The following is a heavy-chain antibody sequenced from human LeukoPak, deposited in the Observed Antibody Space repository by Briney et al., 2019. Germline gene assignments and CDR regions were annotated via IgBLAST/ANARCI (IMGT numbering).Heavy chain of an antibody. D-gene: IGHD1-26*01. CDR2: MNPNRGNT. CDR1: GYTFTSYD. CDR3: ARAVSSGYYYYMDV. Sequence: GASVKVSCKASGYTFTSYDINWVRQAPGQGLEWMGWMNPNRGNTGYAQKFQGRVTITRNTSLGTAYMELSSLRSEDTAVYYCARAVSSGYYYYMDVWGKGTGDSVSS. J-gene: IGHJ6*03. V-gene: IGHV1-8*03.